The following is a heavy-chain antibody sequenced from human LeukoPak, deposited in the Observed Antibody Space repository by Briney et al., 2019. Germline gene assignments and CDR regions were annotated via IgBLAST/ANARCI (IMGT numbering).Heavy chain of an antibody. J-gene: IGHJ4*02. CDR1: GFTFSSYW. Sequence: GGSLRLSCAACGFTFSSYWMHWVRQAPGKGLVWVSRINRDGSNTDYADSVRGRFTISRDNAKNTLYLQLNSLRAEDTAVYYCARDIETAAIDYWGRGTLVTVSS. V-gene: IGHV3-74*01. CDR3: ARDIETAAIDY. D-gene: IGHD6-13*01. CDR2: INRDGSNT.